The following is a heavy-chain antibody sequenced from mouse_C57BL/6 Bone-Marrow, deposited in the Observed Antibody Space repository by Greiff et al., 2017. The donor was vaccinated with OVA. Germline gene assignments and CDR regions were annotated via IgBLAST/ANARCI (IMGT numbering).Heavy chain of an antibody. CDR2: IYWDDDK. CDR3: ARKDYSNYVYWYFDV. Sequence: QVTLKESGPGILQSSQTLSLTCSFSGFSLSTSGMGVSWIRQPSGKGLEWLAHIYWDDDKRYNPSLKSRLTISKDTSRNQVFLKITSVDTADTATYYCARKDYSNYVYWYFDVWGTGTTVTVSS. CDR1: GFSLSTSGMG. D-gene: IGHD2-5*01. J-gene: IGHJ1*03. V-gene: IGHV8-12*01.